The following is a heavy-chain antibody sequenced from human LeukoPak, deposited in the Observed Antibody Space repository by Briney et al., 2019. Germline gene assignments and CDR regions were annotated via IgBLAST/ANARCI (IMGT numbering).Heavy chain of an antibody. V-gene: IGHV5-51*01. CDR2: IYPGDSDT. D-gene: IGHD3-3*01. CDR1: GYSFTSYW. J-gene: IGHJ5*02. Sequence: GESLKISCKGSGYSFTSYWIGWVRQMPGKGLEWMGIIYPGDSDTRYSPSFQGQVTISADKSISTAYLQWSSLKASDTAMYYCARLGPASYDFWSGFDPWGQGTLVTVSS. CDR3: ARLGPASYDFWSGFDP.